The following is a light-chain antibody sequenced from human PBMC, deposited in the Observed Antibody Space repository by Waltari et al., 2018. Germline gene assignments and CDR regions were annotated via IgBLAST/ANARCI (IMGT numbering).Light chain of an antibody. Sequence: SNELTQPPSVSVFPGQTARITCSADALADEYAYWYQQKPGQAPVMIIYKDNGRPSGIPDRFSGSSSGTTVTLTISAVQAEDEADYFCQSVDSTDSYPVVGGGTKLTVL. CDR2: KDN. CDR3: QSVDSTDSYPV. CDR1: ALADEY. V-gene: IGLV3-25*03. J-gene: IGLJ2*01.